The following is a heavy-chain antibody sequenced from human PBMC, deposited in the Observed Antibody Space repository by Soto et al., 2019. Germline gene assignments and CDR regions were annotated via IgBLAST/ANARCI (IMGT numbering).Heavy chain of an antibody. CDR3: ARQANNYYDSSGYDY. CDR2: IYPGDSDT. J-gene: IGHJ4*02. Sequence: PGESLKLSCKGSGYSFAGYWIGWVRQMPGKGLEWMGIIYPGDSDTRYSPSFQGQVTISADKSISTAYLQWSSLKASDTAMYYCARQANNYYDSSGYDYWGQGTLVTVSS. D-gene: IGHD3-22*01. CDR1: GYSFAGYW. V-gene: IGHV5-51*01.